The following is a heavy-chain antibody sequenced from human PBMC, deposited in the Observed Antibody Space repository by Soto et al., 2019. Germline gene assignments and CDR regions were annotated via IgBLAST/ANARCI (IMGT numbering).Heavy chain of an antibody. CDR2: INAGNGNT. CDR3: ASSYSNYAIIDYSSYGMDV. V-gene: IGHV1-3*01. J-gene: IGHJ6*02. CDR1: GYTFTSYA. D-gene: IGHD4-4*01. Sequence: ASVKVSCKASGYTFTSYAMHWVRQAPGQRLEWMGWINAGNGNTKYSQKFQGRVTITRDTSASTAYMELSSLRSEDTAVYYCASSYSNYAIIDYSSYGMDVWGQGTTVTVSS.